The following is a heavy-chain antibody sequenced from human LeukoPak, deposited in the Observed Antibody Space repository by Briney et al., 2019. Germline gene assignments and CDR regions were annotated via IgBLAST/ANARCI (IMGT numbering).Heavy chain of an antibody. J-gene: IGHJ5*02. D-gene: IGHD1-26*01. Sequence: ASVKVSCKASGGTFSSYAISWVRQAPGQGLEWMGGIIPSFGAANYAQKLRGRVTITADRSTNTVSLQLTGLRSEDTAVYYCAREGDGGGVGPTNWFDPWGQGTLVTVSS. CDR1: GGTFSSYA. V-gene: IGHV1-69*06. CDR3: AREGDGGGVGPTNWFDP. CDR2: IIPSFGAA.